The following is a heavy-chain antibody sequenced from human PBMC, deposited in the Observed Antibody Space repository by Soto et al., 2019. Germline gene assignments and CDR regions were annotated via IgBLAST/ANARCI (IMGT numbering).Heavy chain of an antibody. D-gene: IGHD4-17*01. Sequence: PGGSLRLSCAASGFTFSSYDMHWVRQATGKGLEWVSAIGTAGDTYYPGSVKGRFTISRENAKNSLYLQMNSLRAGDTAVYYCARGTNYYYYGMDVWGQGTTVPVSS. CDR2: IGTAGDT. CDR1: GFTFSSYD. CDR3: ARGTNYYYYGMDV. J-gene: IGHJ6*02. V-gene: IGHV3-13*01.